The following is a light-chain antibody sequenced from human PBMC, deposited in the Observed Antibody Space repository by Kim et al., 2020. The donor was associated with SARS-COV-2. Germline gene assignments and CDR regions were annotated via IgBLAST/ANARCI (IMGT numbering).Light chain of an antibody. V-gene: IGLV3-25*03. CDR1: ALPKQF. CDR3: QSADSSGTYHVV. Sequence: SYELTQPPSVSVSPGQTARITCSGDALPKQFAYWYQQKPGQAPILIVYKDKERPSGIPERFSGSSSGTTVTLTISGVQADDEADYYCQSADSSGTYHVVFGGGTKVTVL. CDR2: KDK. J-gene: IGLJ2*01.